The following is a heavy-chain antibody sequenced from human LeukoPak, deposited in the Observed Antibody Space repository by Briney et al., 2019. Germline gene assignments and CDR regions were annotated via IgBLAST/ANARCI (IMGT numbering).Heavy chain of an antibody. CDR2: IYYSGST. Sequence: PSETLSLTCTVSGGSISSGGYYWSWIRQHPGQGLEWIVYIYYSGSTYYNPSLKSRVTISVDTSKNQFSLKLSSVTAADTAVYYCASKTPSSIIPLNAFDIWGQGTMVTVSS. D-gene: IGHD6-6*01. V-gene: IGHV4-31*03. CDR1: GGSISSGGYY. J-gene: IGHJ3*02. CDR3: ASKTPSSIIPLNAFDI.